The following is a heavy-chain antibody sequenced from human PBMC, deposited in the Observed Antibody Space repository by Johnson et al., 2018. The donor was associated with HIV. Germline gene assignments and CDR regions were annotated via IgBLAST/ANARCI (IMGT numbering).Heavy chain of an antibody. CDR2: INQDGSEK. D-gene: IGHD6-13*01. Sequence: VQLVESGGGLVQPGGSLRFSCAASGFTFSRYWMSWVRQAPGKGLEGEANINQDGSEKYYADSVKGRFTISRDNSKKTLNLQMNSLRAEDTAVYYCAKVPGSSGTARPIWGQGTMVTVSS. CDR3: AKVPGSSGTARPI. CDR1: GFTFSRYW. J-gene: IGHJ3*02. V-gene: IGHV3-7*05.